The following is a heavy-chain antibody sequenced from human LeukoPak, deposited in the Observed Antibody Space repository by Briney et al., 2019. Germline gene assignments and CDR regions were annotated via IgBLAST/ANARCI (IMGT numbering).Heavy chain of an antibody. CDR1: GGSISSSSYY. V-gene: IGHV4-39*01. CDR2: IYYSGST. CDR3: ASQPGVLVVVVAATDNWFDP. D-gene: IGHD2-15*01. J-gene: IGHJ5*02. Sequence: SETLSLTCTVSGGSISSSSYYWGWIRQPPGKGLEWIGSIYYSGSTYYNPSLKSRVTISVDTSKNQFSLKLSSVTAADTAVYYCASQPGVLVVVVAATDNWFDPRGQGTLVTVSS.